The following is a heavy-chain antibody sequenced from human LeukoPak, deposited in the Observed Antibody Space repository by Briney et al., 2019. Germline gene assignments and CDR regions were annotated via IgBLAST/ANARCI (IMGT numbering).Heavy chain of an antibody. CDR1: GGTFSSYA. Sequence: ASVKVSCKASGGTFSSYAISWVRQAPGQGLEWMGGIIPIFGTANYAQKLQGRVTITADESTSTAYMELSSLRAEDTAVYYCARDDITMVRGVRENWFDPWGQGTLVTVSS. CDR2: IIPIFGTA. D-gene: IGHD3-10*01. J-gene: IGHJ5*02. CDR3: ARDDITMVRGVRENWFDP. V-gene: IGHV1-69*13.